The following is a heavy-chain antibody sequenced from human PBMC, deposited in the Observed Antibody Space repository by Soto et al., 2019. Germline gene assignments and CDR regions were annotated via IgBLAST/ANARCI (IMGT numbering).Heavy chain of an antibody. J-gene: IGHJ5*02. V-gene: IGHV3-30*18. CDR1: GFTFSSYG. CDR2: ISYDGSNK. CDR3: AKDLRQQLVPWFDP. Sequence: GGSLRLSCAASGFTFSSYGMHRVRQAPGKGLEWVAVISYDGSNKYYADSVKGRFTISRDNSKNTLYLQMNSLRAEDTAVYYCAKDLRQQLVPWFDPWGQGTLVTVYS. D-gene: IGHD6-13*01.